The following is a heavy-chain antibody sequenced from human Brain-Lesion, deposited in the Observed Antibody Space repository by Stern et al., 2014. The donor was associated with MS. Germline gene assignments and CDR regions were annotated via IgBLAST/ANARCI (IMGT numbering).Heavy chain of an antibody. D-gene: IGHD1-26*01. CDR2: FDPEDGET. V-gene: IGHV1-24*01. Sequence: VQLVQSGAEVKKPGASVKVSCKVSGYTLTELSMHWVRQAPRKGLEWMGGFDPEDGETIYAQKFQGRVTMTGDPSTDTAYMELSSLRSEDTAVYYCATLSPGAGGNYYRHFDYWGQGTLVTVSS. CDR1: GYTLTELS. CDR3: ATLSPGAGGNYYRHFDY. J-gene: IGHJ4*02.